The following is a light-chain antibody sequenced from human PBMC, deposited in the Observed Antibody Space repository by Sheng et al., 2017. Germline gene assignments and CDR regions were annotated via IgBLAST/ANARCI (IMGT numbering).Light chain of an antibody. CDR1: SGDVGVYNY. Sequence: QSALTQPASVSGSPGQSITISCTGTSGDVGVYNYVSWYQQHPGKAPKLMIYAVSNRPSGVSNRFSGSKSGNTASLTISGLQADDEADYYCSSYTRDEGVFGGGTKLTVL. CDR2: AVS. V-gene: IGLV2-14*03. CDR3: SSYTRDEGV. J-gene: IGLJ2*01.